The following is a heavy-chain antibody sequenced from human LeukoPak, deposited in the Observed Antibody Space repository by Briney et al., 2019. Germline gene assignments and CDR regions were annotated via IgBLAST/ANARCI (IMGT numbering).Heavy chain of an antibody. CDR3: ARAIYDSSGYYLDY. CDR2: IYYSGST. V-gene: IGHV4-31*03. CDR1: GGSISSGGYY. D-gene: IGHD3-22*01. J-gene: IGHJ4*02. Sequence: SQTLSLTCTVSGGSISSGGYYWSWIRQHPGKGLEWIGYIYYSGSTYYNPSLKSRVTISVDTSKNQFSLKLSPVTAADTAVYYCARAIYDSSGYYLDYWGQGTLVTVSS.